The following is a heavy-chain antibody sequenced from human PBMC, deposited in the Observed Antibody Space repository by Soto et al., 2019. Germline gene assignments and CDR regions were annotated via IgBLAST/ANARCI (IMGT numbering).Heavy chain of an antibody. CDR3: EREVQLGAIDY. V-gene: IGHV4-61*01. D-gene: IGHD5-18*01. CDR2: IYYSGST. CDR1: GGSVSSGSYY. Sequence: PSETLSLTCTVSGGSVSSGSYYWSWIRQPPGKGLEWIGYIYYSGSTNYNPSLKSRVTISVDTSKNQFSLKLSSVTAADTAVYYCEREVQLGAIDYWGQGTLVTVSS. J-gene: IGHJ4*02.